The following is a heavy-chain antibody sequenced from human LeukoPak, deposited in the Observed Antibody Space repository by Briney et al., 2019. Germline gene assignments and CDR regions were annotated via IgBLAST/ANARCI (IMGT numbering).Heavy chain of an antibody. D-gene: IGHD3-22*01. Sequence: ASVKVSCTASGGTFSSYAISWVRQAPGQGLEWMGRIIPILGIANYAQKFQGRVTITADKSTSTAYMELSSLRSEDTAVYYCARDPDYYDSSGYYLYYWGQGTLVTVSS. J-gene: IGHJ4*02. CDR1: GGTFSSYA. V-gene: IGHV1-69*04. CDR3: ARDPDYYDSSGYYLYY. CDR2: IIPILGIA.